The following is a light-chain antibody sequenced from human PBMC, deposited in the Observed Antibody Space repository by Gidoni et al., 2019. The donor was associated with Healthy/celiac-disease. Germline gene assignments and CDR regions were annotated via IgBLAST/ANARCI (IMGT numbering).Light chain of an antibody. J-gene: IGKJ5*01. CDR2: DAS. V-gene: IGKV3-11*01. Sequence: EMVLTQSPATLSLSPGERATLSCRASQSVGSYLAWYQQKPGQAPRLLIYDASNRATSIPARFSGSGSGTDFTLTISSLEPEDFAVYYCQQRSNWAGITFGQGTRLEIK. CDR3: QQRSNWAGIT. CDR1: QSVGSY.